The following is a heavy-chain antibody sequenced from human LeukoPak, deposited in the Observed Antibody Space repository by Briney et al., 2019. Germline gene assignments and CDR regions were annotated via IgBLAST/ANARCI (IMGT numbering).Heavy chain of an antibody. Sequence: GGSLRLSCAASGITVSSNYMSWVRQAPGKGLEWVAAITGAGGDTYYADSVKGRFTISRDNFKNTLSLEMNSLTAEDTALYYCAKADYGDFAFDSWGQGTLVTVSS. CDR1: GITVSSNY. CDR3: AKADYGDFAFDS. CDR2: ITGAGGDT. J-gene: IGHJ4*02. V-gene: IGHV3-23*01. D-gene: IGHD4-17*01.